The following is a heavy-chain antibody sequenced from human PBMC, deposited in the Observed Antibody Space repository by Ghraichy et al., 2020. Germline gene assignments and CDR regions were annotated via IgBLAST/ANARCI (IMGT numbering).Heavy chain of an antibody. CDR3: ARGVNSENSGWYVAMGYYDYYGIDV. Sequence: GGSLRLSCAASGFTFSSYGMHLVRQAPGKGLEWVAVIWYDGSNKYYADSVKGRFTISRDNSKNTLYLQMNSLRAEDTAVYYCARGVNSENSGWYVAMGYYDYYGIDVWCQGFTVTVSS. J-gene: IGHJ6*02. CDR2: IWYDGSNK. D-gene: IGHD6-19*01. CDR1: GFTFSSYG. V-gene: IGHV3-33*01.